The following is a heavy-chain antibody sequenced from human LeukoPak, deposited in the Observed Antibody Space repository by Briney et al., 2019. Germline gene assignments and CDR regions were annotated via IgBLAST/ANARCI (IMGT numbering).Heavy chain of an antibody. Sequence: SETLSLTCSVSGGSISNYYWSWIRQPAGKGLEWIGRIYASGSTNHNPSLKSRVTMPVDTSKNQFSLKLSSVTAAGTAMYYCARGRPYSASYYDSDYWGQGTLVTVSS. V-gene: IGHV4-4*07. D-gene: IGHD1-26*01. CDR2: IYASGST. J-gene: IGHJ4*02. CDR1: GGSISNYY. CDR3: ARGRPYSASYYDSDY.